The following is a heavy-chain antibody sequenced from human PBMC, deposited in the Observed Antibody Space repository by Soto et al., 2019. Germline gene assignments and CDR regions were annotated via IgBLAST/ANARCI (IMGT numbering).Heavy chain of an antibody. CDR1: GGPISGGDLY. CDR2: IYYSGTT. D-gene: IGHD3-16*01. Sequence: SETLSLTCTVSGGPISGGDLYWSWIRQSPGKGLEWIGYIYYSGTTFYNPSLKSRVTISVDTSKNQFSLKLTSVTAADTAMFYWSSGGPYITRNDLLYYVDSWGQGIQVTVSS. CDR3: SSGGPYITRNDLLYYVDS. J-gene: IGHJ4*02. V-gene: IGHV4-30-4*01.